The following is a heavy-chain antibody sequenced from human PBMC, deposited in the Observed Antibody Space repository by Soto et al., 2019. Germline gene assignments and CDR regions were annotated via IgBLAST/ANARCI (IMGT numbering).Heavy chain of an antibody. D-gene: IGHD2-15*01. Sequence: QVQLQESGPGLVKPSETLSLTCTVTGCSISDYYWSWIRQSPGKGLEWIGYIHYTGSTNYNPSLKSRGTISIDTSKNQFSLKLSTVTAAETAVYSCASGRWPQLPGYWGQGTLVTVS. J-gene: IGHJ4*02. CDR2: IHYTGST. CDR1: GCSISDYY. V-gene: IGHV4-59*01. CDR3: ASGRWPQLPGY.